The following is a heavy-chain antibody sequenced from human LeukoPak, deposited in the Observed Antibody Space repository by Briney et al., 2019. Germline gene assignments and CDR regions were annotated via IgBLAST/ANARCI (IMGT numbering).Heavy chain of an antibody. J-gene: IGHJ4*02. D-gene: IGHD3-22*01. Sequence: ASVTVSCTASGYTFTDYYMHWVRQAPGQGLEWMGRINPNSGGTNYAQKFQGRVTMTRDTSISTAYMELSTLRSDDTAVYHCARVGYYDSSGYYDYWGQGTLVTVSS. CDR1: GYTFTDYY. V-gene: IGHV1-2*06. CDR2: INPNSGGT. CDR3: ARVGYYDSSGYYDY.